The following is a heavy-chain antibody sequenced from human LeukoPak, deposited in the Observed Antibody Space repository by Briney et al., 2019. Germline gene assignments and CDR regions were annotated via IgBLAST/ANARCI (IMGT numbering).Heavy chain of an antibody. CDR1: GYIFTGYY. J-gene: IGHJ5*02. Sequence: GASVKVSCKASGYIFTGYYMHWVRQAPGQGLEWMGWINPNSGDTNYAQKFQGRVTMTRDTSISTAYMELSRLRSDDTAVYYCARDMKRSRARWENLGFDPWGQGTLVTVSS. D-gene: IGHD1-26*01. CDR3: ARDMKRSRARWENLGFDP. CDR2: INPNSGDT. V-gene: IGHV1-2*02.